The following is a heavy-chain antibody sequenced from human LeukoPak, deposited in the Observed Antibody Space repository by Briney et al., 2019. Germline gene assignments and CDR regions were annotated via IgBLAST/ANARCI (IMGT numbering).Heavy chain of an antibody. V-gene: IGHV2-70*04. J-gene: IGHJ3*02. CDR2: IDWDDDK. CDR1: GFSLSTSGMR. Sequence: SGPTLVNPTQTLTLTCTFSGFSLSTSGMRVSWIRQPPGKALEWLARIDWDDDKFYSTSLKTRLTISKDTSKNQVVLTMTNMDPVDTATYYCARDIAVAGRDAFDIWGEGTVVTVSS. CDR3: ARDIAVAGRDAFDI. D-gene: IGHD6-19*01.